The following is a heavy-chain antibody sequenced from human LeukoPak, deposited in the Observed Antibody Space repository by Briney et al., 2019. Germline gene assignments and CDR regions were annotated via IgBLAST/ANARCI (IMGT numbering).Heavy chain of an antibody. J-gene: IGHJ6*02. V-gene: IGHV1-18*01. Sequence: ASVKVSCKASGYTFTSYGISWVRQAPGQGLEWIGWISAYNGNTNYAQKLQGRVTMTTDTSTSTAYMELRSLRSDDTAVYYCARTGLDIVAGAYYYGMDVWGQGTTVTVSS. CDR3: ARTGLDIVAGAYYYGMDV. CDR1: GYTFTSYG. D-gene: IGHD5-12*01. CDR2: ISAYNGNT.